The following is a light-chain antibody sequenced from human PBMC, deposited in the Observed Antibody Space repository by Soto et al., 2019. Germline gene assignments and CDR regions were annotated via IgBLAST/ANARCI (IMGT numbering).Light chain of an antibody. V-gene: IGKV3-20*01. Sequence: EIVLTQSPGTLSLSPGERATLSCRASQSVSSSYLAWYQQKPGQAPRLLIYGASSRATGIPDRFSGSGSGTDFTLTISRLEPEDFAVYYCQQYGRSPRTFGQRTQVDIK. CDR3: QQYGRSPRT. CDR1: QSVSSSY. J-gene: IGKJ1*01. CDR2: GAS.